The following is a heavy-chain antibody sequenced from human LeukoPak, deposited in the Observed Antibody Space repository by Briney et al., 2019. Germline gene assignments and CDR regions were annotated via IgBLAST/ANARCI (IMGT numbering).Heavy chain of an antibody. V-gene: IGHV4-59*01. CDR3: ARDSRYVSGWFDDGMDV. Sequence: SETLSLTCSLSGDSMRRYYWSWMRDAPEEGVEGRGHMDDRGDSNYNPSLKRRGSISVDTSKNQFSLKLRPVTVADTAVYYCARDSRYVSGWFDDGMDVWGPGTTVTVSS. CDR2: MDDRGDS. CDR1: GDSMRRYY. D-gene: IGHD6-13*01. J-gene: IGHJ6*02.